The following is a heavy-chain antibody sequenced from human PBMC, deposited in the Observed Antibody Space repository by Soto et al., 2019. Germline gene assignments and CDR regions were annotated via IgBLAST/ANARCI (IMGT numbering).Heavy chain of an antibody. CDR3: AKLGRDSCYSAIDV. V-gene: IGHV3-30-3*02. J-gene: IGHJ4*02. D-gene: IGHD2-15*01. CDR2: ISGAGTST. Sequence: QVQLVESGGGVVQPGRSLRLSCAASGFTFSNSAMHWVRQAPGKGLEWVAVISGAGTSTYYADSVKGRFTISRDNSEDTVYLQLNNLRGEDTALYFCAKLGRDSCYSAIDVWGQGTLVTVSS. CDR1: GFTFSNSA.